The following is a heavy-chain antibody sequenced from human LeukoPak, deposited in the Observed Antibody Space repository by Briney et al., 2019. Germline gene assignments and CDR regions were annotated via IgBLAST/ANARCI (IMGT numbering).Heavy chain of an antibody. CDR1: GGSFSGYY. CDR3: ARGITMIED. D-gene: IGHD3-22*01. CDR2: INHSGST. J-gene: IGHJ4*02. Sequence: TSETLSLTCAVYGGSFSGYYWSWIRQPPGKGLEWIGEINHSGSTNYNPSLKSRVTISVDTSKNQFSLKLSSVTAADTAVYYCARGITMIEDWGQGTLVTVSS. V-gene: IGHV4-34*01.